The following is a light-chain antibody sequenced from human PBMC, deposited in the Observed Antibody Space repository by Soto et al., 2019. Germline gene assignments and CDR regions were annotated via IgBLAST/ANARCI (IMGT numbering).Light chain of an antibody. CDR3: QSYDSGLSGSYV. V-gene: IGLV1-40*01. J-gene: IGLJ1*01. Sequence: QSVLTQPPSVSGAPGQGVTISCTGSSSNIGAGYDVHWYQQLPGTAPKLLIYVNTNRPSGVPDRFSGSKSGTSASLAITGLQAEDEADYYCQSYDSGLSGSYVFGTGTKVTV. CDR2: VNT. CDR1: SSNIGAGYD.